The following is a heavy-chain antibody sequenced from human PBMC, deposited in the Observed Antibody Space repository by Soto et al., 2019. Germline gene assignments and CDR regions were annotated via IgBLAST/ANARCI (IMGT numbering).Heavy chain of an antibody. Sequence: EVQLLESGGGLVQPGGSLRLSCAASGFTFSSYAMSWVRQAPGKGLEWDSDISGSGGSTYYADSVKGRFTISKDNSKNTLYLQMNSLRAEDTAVYYCAIEVRGYFDYWGQGTLVTVSS. CDR3: AIEVRGYFDY. V-gene: IGHV3-23*01. D-gene: IGHD3-10*01. CDR1: GFTFSSYA. J-gene: IGHJ4*02. CDR2: ISGSGGST.